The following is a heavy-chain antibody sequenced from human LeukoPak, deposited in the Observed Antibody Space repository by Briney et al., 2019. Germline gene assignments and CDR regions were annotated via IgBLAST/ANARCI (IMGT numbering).Heavy chain of an antibody. CDR1: GFTFSSFA. CDR2: ISGTGGST. Sequence: GGSLRLSCAASGFTFSSFAMSWVRQAPGKGLEWVSAISGTGGSTYYADSVKGWFTISRDNSKNTLYLQMNSLRAEDTAVYYCARVANTLVRGVYDYWGQGTLVTVSS. D-gene: IGHD3-10*01. CDR3: ARVANTLVRGVYDY. J-gene: IGHJ4*02. V-gene: IGHV3-23*01.